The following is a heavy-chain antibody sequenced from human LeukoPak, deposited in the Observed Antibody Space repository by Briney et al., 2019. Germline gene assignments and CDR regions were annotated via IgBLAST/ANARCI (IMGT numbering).Heavy chain of an antibody. Sequence: GGSLRLSCAASGFTFDDYAMHWGRQAPGKGLEWVSLIIGHGGSTYYADSVKGRFTISRDNSKNSLYLQMNSLRTEDTALYYCAKDISYRAARFFDYWGQGTLVTVSS. J-gene: IGHJ4*02. CDR3: AKDISYRAARFFDY. V-gene: IGHV3-43*02. CDR2: IIGHGGST. D-gene: IGHD6-6*01. CDR1: GFTFDDYA.